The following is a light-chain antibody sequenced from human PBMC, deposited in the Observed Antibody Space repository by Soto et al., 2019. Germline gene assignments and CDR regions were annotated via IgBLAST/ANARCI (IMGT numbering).Light chain of an antibody. CDR2: DAS. CDR3: QQRSNWPLT. CDR1: QSVSSN. V-gene: IGKV3-11*01. Sequence: IVLTQSPSTLSVSPGERATLSCRASQSVSSNLAWHQQRPGQAPRLLIYDASNRATGIPARFSGSGSGTDFTLTISSLEPEDFAVYYCQQRSNWPLTFGGGTKVDIK. J-gene: IGKJ4*01.